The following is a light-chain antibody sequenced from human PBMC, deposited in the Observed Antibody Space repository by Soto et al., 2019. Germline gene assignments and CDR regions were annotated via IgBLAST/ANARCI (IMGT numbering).Light chain of an antibody. CDR2: GAS. J-gene: IGKJ1*01. Sequence: EVVMTQSPATLSVSPGERATLSCRASQSVNANLAWYQQKPGQAPRLLIHGASNRATGIPARFSGSGFGTEFMLTISGLLVEKFAVSYGQHYNMWLWTFGQGNNV. V-gene: IGKV3-15*01. CDR3: QHYNMWLWT. CDR1: QSVNAN.